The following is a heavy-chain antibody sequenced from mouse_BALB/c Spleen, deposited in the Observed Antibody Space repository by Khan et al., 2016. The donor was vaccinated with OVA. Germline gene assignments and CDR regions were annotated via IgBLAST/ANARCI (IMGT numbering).Heavy chain of an antibody. V-gene: IGHV1-64*01. CDR3: TRSGYGTFAY. J-gene: IGHJ3*01. D-gene: IGHD1-1*02. CDR1: GYTFTSYY. Sequence: QVQLQQSGAELVKPGASVRLSCKASGYTFTSYYLYWVKQRPGQGLEWIGAFNLNIGGTNSNERFRLKATLTVDKSSNTAYTELSRLTSEDSAVYYCTRSGYGTFAYWCQGTLVTVAA. CDR2: FNLNIGGT.